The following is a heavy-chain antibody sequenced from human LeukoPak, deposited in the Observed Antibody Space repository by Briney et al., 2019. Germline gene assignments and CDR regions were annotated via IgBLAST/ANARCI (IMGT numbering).Heavy chain of an antibody. CDR3: ASAMQLWLPTLFDY. V-gene: IGHV4-39*01. CDR1: GGSISGSTYY. D-gene: IGHD5-18*01. CDR2: IFYSGNT. J-gene: IGHJ4*02. Sequence: SETLSLTCTVSGGSISGSTYYWGWIRQPPGKGLEWIGSIFYSGNTYYNPSLKSRVTMSVDTSKNQFSLKLSSVTAADTAVYYCASAMQLWLPTLFDYWGQGTLVTVSS.